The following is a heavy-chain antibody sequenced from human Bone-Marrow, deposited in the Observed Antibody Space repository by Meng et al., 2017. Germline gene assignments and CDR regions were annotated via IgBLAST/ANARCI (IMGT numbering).Heavy chain of an antibody. J-gene: IGHJ4*02. CDR1: GFQFSNSW. Sequence: EVHVVGAGGDVVKPGGSLRLSCAASGFQFSNSWMSWVRQAPGKGLEWVGRIRSNGDGGTAEYAAPVTGRFTISRDDSKSTLYLQLSGLTTDDTGVYYCTWDDKAVSDYWGQGTLVTVSS. CDR3: TWDDKAVSDY. V-gene: IGHV3-15*01. CDR2: IRSNGDGGTA. D-gene: IGHD3-9*01.